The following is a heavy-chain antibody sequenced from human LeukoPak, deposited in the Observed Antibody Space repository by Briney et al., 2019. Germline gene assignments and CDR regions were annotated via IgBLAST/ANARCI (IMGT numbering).Heavy chain of an antibody. Sequence: GESLEISCKGSGYSFTNYWIGWVRPMPGKGLEWMGIIYPGDSDTRYSPSFQGQVTISADKSISTAYLQWSSLKASDTAMYYCARRYEYSSSWYGPIDYWGQGTLVTVSS. V-gene: IGHV5-51*01. J-gene: IGHJ4*02. CDR2: IYPGDSDT. CDR1: GYSFTNYW. D-gene: IGHD6-13*01. CDR3: ARRYEYSSSWYGPIDY.